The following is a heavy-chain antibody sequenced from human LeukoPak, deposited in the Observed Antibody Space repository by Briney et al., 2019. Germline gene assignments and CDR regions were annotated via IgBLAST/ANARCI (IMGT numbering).Heavy chain of an antibody. J-gene: IGHJ4*02. D-gene: IGHD3-22*01. Sequence: PGGSLRLSCAAYGFIFTSHYMSWVRQAPGKGLEWVARISDSGGSTYYADSVKGRFTISRDNSKNTLFLQMNSLRAEDTAVYYCVESGTYYSDSSAHYYWGQGTLVTVSS. CDR2: ISDSGGST. CDR3: VESGTYYSDSSAHYY. CDR1: GFIFTSHY. V-gene: IGHV3-23*01.